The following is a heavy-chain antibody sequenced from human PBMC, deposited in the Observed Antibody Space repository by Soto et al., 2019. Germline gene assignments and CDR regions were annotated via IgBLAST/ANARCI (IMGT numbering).Heavy chain of an antibody. CDR1: GFTFSSYA. Sequence: QVQLVESGGGVVQPGRSLRLSCAASGFTFSSYAMHWVRQAPGKGLEWVAVISYDGSNKYYADSVKGRFTISRDNSKNTLYLQMNSLRAEDTAVYYCAREGHAFVYWGQGTLVTVSS. V-gene: IGHV3-30-3*01. J-gene: IGHJ4*02. CDR2: ISYDGSNK. CDR3: AREGHAFVY.